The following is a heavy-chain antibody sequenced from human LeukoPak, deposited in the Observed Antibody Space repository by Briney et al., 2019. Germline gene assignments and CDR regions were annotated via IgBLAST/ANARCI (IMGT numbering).Heavy chain of an antibody. J-gene: IGHJ5*02. CDR2: IYWNDDK. D-gene: IGHD1-7*01. CDR3: AHRAKLELRVRGGAFDP. V-gene: IGHV2-5*01. CDR1: GFSLSTSGVG. Sequence: SGPTLVNPTQTLTLTCTFSGFSLSTSGVGVGWIRQPPGKALEWLALIYWNDDKRYSPSLKSRLTITKDTSKNQVVLTMTNMDPVDTATYYCAHRAKLELRVRGGAFDPWGQGTLVTVSS.